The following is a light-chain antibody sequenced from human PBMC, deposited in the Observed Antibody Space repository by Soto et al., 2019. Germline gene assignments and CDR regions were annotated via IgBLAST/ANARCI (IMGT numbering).Light chain of an antibody. V-gene: IGKV1-39*01. Sequence: DIQMTQSPSSLSASAGDRVIITCRASQGISNYLNWYQQKPGKAPKLLIYAASNLQSGVPPRFSGSGSGTDFTLTISSLQPEDFASYYCQQSYGPPLTFGGGTEVEIK. CDR3: QQSYGPPLT. J-gene: IGKJ4*01. CDR1: QGISNY. CDR2: AAS.